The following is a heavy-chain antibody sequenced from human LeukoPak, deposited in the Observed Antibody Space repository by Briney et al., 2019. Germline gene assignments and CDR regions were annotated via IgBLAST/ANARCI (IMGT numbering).Heavy chain of an antibody. Sequence: SQTLSLTCTVSGGSISSGGYYWSWIRQHPGKGLEWIGYIYYSGSTYYNPSLKSRVTISVDTSKNQFSLKLSSVTAADTAVYYCARDSVVPAANRHYYYYGMDVWGKGTTVTVSS. CDR2: IYYSGST. V-gene: IGHV4-31*03. D-gene: IGHD2-2*01. J-gene: IGHJ6*04. CDR3: ARDSVVPAANRHYYYYGMDV. CDR1: GGSISSGGYY.